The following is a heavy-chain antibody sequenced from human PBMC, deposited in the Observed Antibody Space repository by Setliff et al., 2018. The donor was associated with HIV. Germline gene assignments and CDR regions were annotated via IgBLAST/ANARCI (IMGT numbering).Heavy chain of an antibody. D-gene: IGHD3-22*01. CDR1: GFTFDDYA. Sequence: GGSLRLSCAASGFTFDDYAMHWVRQAPGKGLEWVSGISWNSGSIGYADSVKGRFTISRDNAKNSLYLQMNSLRAEDTALYHCAKDGGVYYYDSSGEDAFDIWGQGTMVTVSS. V-gene: IGHV3-9*01. CDR2: ISWNSGSI. J-gene: IGHJ3*02. CDR3: AKDGGVYYYDSSGEDAFDI.